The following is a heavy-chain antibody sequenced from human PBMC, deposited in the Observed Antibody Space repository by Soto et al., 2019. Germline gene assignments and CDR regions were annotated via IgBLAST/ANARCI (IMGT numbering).Heavy chain of an antibody. CDR3: ARDGIALDPIVVVPAATRDAFDI. Sequence: GGSLRLSCAASGFTFSSYGMHWVRQAPGKGLEWVAVIWYDGSNKYYADSVKGRFTISRDNSKNTLYLQMNSLRAEDTAVYYCARDGIALDPIVVVPAATRDAFDIWGQGTMVTVSS. V-gene: IGHV3-33*01. CDR1: GFTFSSYG. J-gene: IGHJ3*02. CDR2: IWYDGSNK. D-gene: IGHD2-2*01.